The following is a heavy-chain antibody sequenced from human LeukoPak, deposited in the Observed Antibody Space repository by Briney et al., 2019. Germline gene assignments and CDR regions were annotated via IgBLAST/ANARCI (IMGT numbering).Heavy chain of an antibody. CDR1: GFTFSSYS. Sequence: GALRLSCAASGFTFSSYSMNWVRQAPGKGLEWVSSISSSSSYIYYADSVKGRFTISRDNAKNSLYLQMNSLRAEDTAVYYCARDKGDYHTSGSLFVFGGQGTLVTVSS. D-gene: IGHD3-22*01. CDR3: ARDKGDYHTSGSLFVF. CDR2: ISSSSSYI. J-gene: IGHJ4*02. V-gene: IGHV3-21*04.